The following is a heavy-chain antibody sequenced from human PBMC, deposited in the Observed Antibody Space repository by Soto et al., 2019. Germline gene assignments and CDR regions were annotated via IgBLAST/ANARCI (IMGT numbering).Heavy chain of an antibody. V-gene: IGHV1-18*01. J-gene: IGHJ6*03. CDR2: ISVYNGNT. D-gene: IGHD6-13*01. Sequence: SVKVSCKASGYTFSSYGISWVRQAPGQGLEWMGWISVYNGNTNYAEKFQGRVTMTTDTSTSTAYMELGSLTSDDTAVYYCARRFGYSSSYNSYYLDVWGKGTTVTVSS. CDR1: GYTFSSYG. CDR3: ARRFGYSSSYNSYYLDV.